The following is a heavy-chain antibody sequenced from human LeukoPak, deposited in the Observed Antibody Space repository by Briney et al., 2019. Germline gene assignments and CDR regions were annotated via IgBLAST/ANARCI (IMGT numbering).Heavy chain of an antibody. V-gene: IGHV3-7*01. Sequence: GGSLRLSCAASGFTFSSYWMSWVRQAPGKGLEWVANIKQDGSEKYYVDSVKGRFTISRDNAKNSLYLQMNSLRAEDTAVYYCARGAIINDYGDYGRYYYYGMDVWGQGTTVTVSS. J-gene: IGHJ6*02. CDR1: GFTFSSYW. CDR2: IKQDGSEK. CDR3: ARGAIINDYGDYGRYYYYGMDV. D-gene: IGHD4-17*01.